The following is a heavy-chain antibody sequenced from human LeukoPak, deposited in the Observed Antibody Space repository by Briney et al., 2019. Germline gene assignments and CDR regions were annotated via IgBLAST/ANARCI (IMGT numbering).Heavy chain of an antibody. CDR1: GYTFTGYY. CDR2: INPNSGGT. CDR3: ARVLGGEVVPAAILFDY. J-gene: IGHJ4*02. Sequence: GASVKVSCKASGYTFTGYYMHWVRQAPGQGLEWMGWINPNSGGTNYAQKFQGRVTMTRDTSISTAYMELSRLRSDDTAVYYCARVLGGEVVPAAILFDYWGQGTLVTVSS. D-gene: IGHD2-2*02. V-gene: IGHV1-2*02.